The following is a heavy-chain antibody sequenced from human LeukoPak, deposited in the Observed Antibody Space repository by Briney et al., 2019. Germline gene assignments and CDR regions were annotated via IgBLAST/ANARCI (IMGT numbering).Heavy chain of an antibody. Sequence: GGSLRLSCAASGFTFSSYWMSWVRQAPGKGLEWVSYISSSSSTIYYADSVKGRFTISRDNAKNSLYLQMNSLRAEDTAVYYCARVGGSSWTFYYYYYMDVWGKGTTVTVSS. J-gene: IGHJ6*03. CDR1: GFTFSSYW. D-gene: IGHD6-13*01. V-gene: IGHV3-48*01. CDR2: ISSSSSTI. CDR3: ARVGGSSWTFYYYYYMDV.